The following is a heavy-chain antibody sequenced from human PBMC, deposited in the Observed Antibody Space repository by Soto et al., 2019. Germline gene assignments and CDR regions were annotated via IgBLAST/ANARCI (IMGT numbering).Heavy chain of an antibody. D-gene: IGHD5-18*01. J-gene: IGHJ4*02. V-gene: IGHV4-59*04. CDR2: IYYSGST. Sequence: PSETLSLTCTVSGGSISSYYWSWIRQPPGKGLEWIGYIYYSGSTYYNPSLKSRVTISVDTSKNQFSLKLSSVTAADTAVYYCAFPGGYSPVDYWGQGTLVTVSS. CDR1: GGSISSYY. CDR3: AFPGGYSPVDY.